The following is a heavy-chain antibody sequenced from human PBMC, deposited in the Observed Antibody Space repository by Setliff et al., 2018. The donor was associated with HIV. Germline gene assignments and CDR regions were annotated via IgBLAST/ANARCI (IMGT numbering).Heavy chain of an antibody. CDR1: GGSFSGYY. Sequence: SETLSLTCVVYGGSFSGYYLSWVRQPPGKGLEWIGEISHSGTTTYSPSVRSRVSTSMDSSMNQFSLKLTSVTAADTSVYYCARGRKFITSRASFYYGLDVWGPGTTVTVS. CDR2: ISHSGTT. D-gene: IGHD1-1*01. J-gene: IGHJ6*02. CDR3: ARGRKFITSRASFYYGLDV. V-gene: IGHV4-34*01.